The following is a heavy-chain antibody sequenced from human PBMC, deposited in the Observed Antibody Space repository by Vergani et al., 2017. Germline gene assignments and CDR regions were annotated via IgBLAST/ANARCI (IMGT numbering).Heavy chain of an antibody. Sequence: QVQLVQSGAEVKKPGASVKVSCKASGYTFTSHYMHWVRQAPGQGLEWMGIINPSGGSTSYAQKFQGRVTMTRDTSTSTVYMELSSLRSEDTAVYYCARVGPSDDPPHLSSGHSRAFDIWGQGTMVTVSS. CDR1: GYTFTSHY. CDR3: ARVGPSDDPPHLSSGHSRAFDI. D-gene: IGHD3-22*01. CDR2: INPSGGST. J-gene: IGHJ3*02. V-gene: IGHV1-46*03.